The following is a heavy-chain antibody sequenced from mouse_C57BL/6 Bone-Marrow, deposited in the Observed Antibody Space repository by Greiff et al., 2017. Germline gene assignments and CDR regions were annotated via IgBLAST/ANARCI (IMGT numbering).Heavy chain of an antibody. Sequence: VQLKESGPGLVKPSQSLSLTCSVTGYSITSGYYWNWIRQFPGNKLEWMGYISYDGSNNYNPSLKNRISITRDTSKNQFFLKLNSVTTEDTATYYCARDLASNPYAMDYWGQGTSVTVSS. D-gene: IGHD2-5*01. J-gene: IGHJ4*01. V-gene: IGHV3-6*01. CDR2: ISYDGSN. CDR3: ARDLASNPYAMDY. CDR1: GYSITSGYY.